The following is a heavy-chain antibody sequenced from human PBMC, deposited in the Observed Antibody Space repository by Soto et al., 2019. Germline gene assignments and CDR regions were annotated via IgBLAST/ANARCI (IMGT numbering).Heavy chain of an antibody. CDR2: ISAYNGNT. CDR1: GYTFTSYG. Sequence: GASVKVSCKASGYTFTSYGISWVRQAPGQGLEWMGWISAYNGNTNYAQKLQGRVTMTTDTSTSTAYMELRSLRSDDTAVYYCARDGPYYDILTGYYRGYYYYGMDVWGQGTTVTVSS. V-gene: IGHV1-18*01. J-gene: IGHJ6*02. CDR3: ARDGPYYDILTGYYRGYYYYGMDV. D-gene: IGHD3-9*01.